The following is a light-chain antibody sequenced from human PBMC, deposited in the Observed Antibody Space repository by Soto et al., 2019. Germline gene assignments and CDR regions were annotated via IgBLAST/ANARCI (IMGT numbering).Light chain of an antibody. CDR2: DAS. CDR3: HQYDNLPLT. Sequence: DIQMTQSPSSLSASVGDRVTITCQASQDISHYLNWYQQKPGKAPRLLIYDASNLETGVPSRFSGSGSGTDFTFTISSLQSEDIATYYCHQYDNLPLTFGQGTRLEIK. V-gene: IGKV1-33*01. J-gene: IGKJ5*01. CDR1: QDISHY.